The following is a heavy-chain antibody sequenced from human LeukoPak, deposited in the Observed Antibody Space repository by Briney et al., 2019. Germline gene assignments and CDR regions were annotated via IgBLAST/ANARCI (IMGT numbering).Heavy chain of an antibody. V-gene: IGHV3-21*01. CDR1: GFTFSSYS. J-gene: IGHJ4*02. Sequence: GGSLRLSCAASGFTFSSYSMNWVRQAPGKGLEWVSSISSSSSYIYYADSVKGRFTISRDNAKNSLYLQMNSLRAEDTAVYYCARDSTQFWSGYYGYWGQGTLVTVSS. CDR2: ISSSSSYI. CDR3: ARDSTQFWSGYYGY. D-gene: IGHD3-3*01.